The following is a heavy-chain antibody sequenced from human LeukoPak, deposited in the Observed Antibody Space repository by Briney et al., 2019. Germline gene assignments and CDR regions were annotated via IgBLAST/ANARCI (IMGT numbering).Heavy chain of an antibody. CDR1: GHTFVSYG. CDR3: ARRFCSSVSCYDDDAFDV. CDR2: ISGYNGKI. J-gene: IGHJ3*01. V-gene: IGHV1-18*01. D-gene: IGHD2-2*01. Sequence: GASVKVSCKASGHTFVSYGISWVRQAPGQGLEWMGWISGYNGKINYAQKFQGRVTMTTDTSTSTAYSELRSLTSEDTAVYYCARRFCSSVSCYDDDAFDVWGQGTLVTVSS.